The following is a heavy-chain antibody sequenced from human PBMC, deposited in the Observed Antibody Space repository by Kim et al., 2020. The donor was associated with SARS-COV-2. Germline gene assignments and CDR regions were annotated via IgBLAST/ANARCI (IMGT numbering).Heavy chain of an antibody. J-gene: IGHJ4*02. Sequence: ASVKVSCKASGYTFTSYAMHWVRQAPGQRLEWMGWINAGNGNTKYSQKFQGRVTITRDTSASTAYMELSSLRSEDTAVYYCARRYYGSGSYYTHFDYWGQGTLVTVSS. CDR1: GYTFTSYA. D-gene: IGHD3-10*01. CDR3: ARRYYGSGSYYTHFDY. CDR2: INAGNGNT. V-gene: IGHV1-3*01.